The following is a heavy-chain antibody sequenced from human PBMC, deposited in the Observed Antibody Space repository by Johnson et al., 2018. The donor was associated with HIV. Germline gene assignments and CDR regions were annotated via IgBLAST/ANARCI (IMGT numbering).Heavy chain of an antibody. CDR2: ISWNSGSI. D-gene: IGHD2/OR15-2a*01. V-gene: IGHV3-9*01. CDR1: GFTFDDYA. Sequence: VQLVESGGGLVQPGRSLRLSCAASGFTFDDYAMHWVRQAPGKGLEWVSGISWNSGSIGYADSVKGRFIISRDNAKNSLYLQMNSLRAEDTALYYCARDREYVLAWGWTLDIWGQGTMVTVSS. J-gene: IGHJ3*02. CDR3: ARDREYVLAWGWTLDI.